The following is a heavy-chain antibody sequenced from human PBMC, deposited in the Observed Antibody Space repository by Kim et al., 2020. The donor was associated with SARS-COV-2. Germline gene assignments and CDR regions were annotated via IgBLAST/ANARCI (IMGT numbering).Heavy chain of an antibody. CDR3: ARDHPRRGRAFDI. CDR1: GFTVSSNY. J-gene: IGHJ3*02. V-gene: IGHV3-66*01. D-gene: IGHD3-16*01. CDR2: IYSGGST. Sequence: GGSLRLSCAASGFTVSSNYMSWVRQAPGKGLEWVSVIYSGGSTYYADSVKGRFTISRDNSKNTLYLQMNSLRAEDTAVYYCARDHPRRGRAFDIWGQGTMVTVSS.